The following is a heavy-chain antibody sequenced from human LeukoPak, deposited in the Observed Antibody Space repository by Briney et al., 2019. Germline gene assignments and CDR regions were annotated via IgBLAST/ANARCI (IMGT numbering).Heavy chain of an antibody. J-gene: IGHJ4*02. V-gene: IGHV3-11*04. Sequence: GGSLRLSCAASGFTFSDYYMSWIRQAPGKGLEWVSYISSSGSSKYYADSVKGRFTISRHNAKNSLYLQMNSLRAEDTAVYYYARYSRLTADYWGQGTLVTVSS. CDR3: ARYSRLTADY. CDR1: GFTFSDYY. CDR2: ISSSGSSK. D-gene: IGHD1-14*01.